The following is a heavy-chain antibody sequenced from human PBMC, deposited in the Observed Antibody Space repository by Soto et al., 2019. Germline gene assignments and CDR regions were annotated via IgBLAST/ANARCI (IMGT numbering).Heavy chain of an antibody. CDR1: GFTFSSYA. CDR2: ISYDGSNK. D-gene: IGHD6-19*01. Sequence: QVQLVESGGGVVQPGRSLRLSCAASGFTFSSYAMHWVRQAPGKGLEWVAIISYDGSNKYYADSVRGRFTISRDNSKNPLDLQMDSLGAEDTAVYYCARGARGAVAGTIDYWGQGTLVTVSS. V-gene: IGHV3-30-3*01. J-gene: IGHJ4*02. CDR3: ARGARGAVAGTIDY.